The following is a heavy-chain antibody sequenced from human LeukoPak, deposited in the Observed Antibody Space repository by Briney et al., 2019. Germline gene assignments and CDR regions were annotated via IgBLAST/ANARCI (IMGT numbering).Heavy chain of an antibody. D-gene: IGHD3-10*01. J-gene: IGHJ6*02. Sequence: PSETLSLTYAVSGGPFSNYDWSWISQPPGKGLEWIGEINHSGRTNSNPSLKSRVTISKDASKSHFSLKLRSVTAADTAVYYCARVLSGFGEGPAPNSYFYAMDVWGQGTTVTVSS. CDR2: INHSGRT. V-gene: IGHV4-34*01. CDR1: GGPFSNYD. CDR3: ARVLSGFGEGPAPNSYFYAMDV.